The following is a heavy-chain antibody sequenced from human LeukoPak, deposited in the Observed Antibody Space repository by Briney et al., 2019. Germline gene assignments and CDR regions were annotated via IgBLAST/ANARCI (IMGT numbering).Heavy chain of an antibody. CDR3: ARQGGLRLFDY. J-gene: IGHJ4*02. V-gene: IGHV4-39*01. CDR1: GGSISSYY. CDR2: IYYGGST. D-gene: IGHD5-12*01. Sequence: SETLSLTCTVSGGSISSYYWDWIRQPPGKGLECIGSIYYGGSTYYNPSLKSRVIISVDTSKNQFSLKLSSVTAADTAVYYCARQGGLRLFDYWGQGTLVTVSS.